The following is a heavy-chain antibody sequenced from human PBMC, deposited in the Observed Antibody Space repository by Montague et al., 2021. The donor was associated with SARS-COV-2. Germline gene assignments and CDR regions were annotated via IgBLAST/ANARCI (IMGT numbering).Heavy chain of an antibody. CDR2: IDHSGNT. V-gene: IGHV4-34*01. CDR1: GGSFSTYY. Sequence: SETLSLTCAVYGGSFSTYYWAWIRQSPGKGLEWIGNIDHSGNTNYNPSLKSRVSISVDTSSSQFSLYLTSVTAADAAVYYCARSWGQWLLWGYYFDYWGQGTLVTVSS. CDR3: ARSWGQWLLWGYYFDY. J-gene: IGHJ4*02. D-gene: IGHD6-19*01.